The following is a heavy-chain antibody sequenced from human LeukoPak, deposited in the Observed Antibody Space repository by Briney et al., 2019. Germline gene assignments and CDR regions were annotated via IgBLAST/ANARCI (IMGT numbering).Heavy chain of an antibody. Sequence: ASVKVSCKASGYTFTDYFMHWVRQAPGQGLEWMGWINPNSGGTNYAQRFQGRVTMTRDTSTSTVYMELRRLTSDHTAVYYCARGDGSGRYCIEYWGQGTLVAVAS. V-gene: IGHV1-2*02. D-gene: IGHD3-10*01. CDR1: GYTFTDYF. CDR3: ARGDGSGRYCIEY. J-gene: IGHJ4*02. CDR2: INPNSGGT.